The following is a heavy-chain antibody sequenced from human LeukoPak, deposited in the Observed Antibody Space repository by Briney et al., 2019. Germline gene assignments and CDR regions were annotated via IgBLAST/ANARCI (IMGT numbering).Heavy chain of an antibody. V-gene: IGHV3-21*01. J-gene: IGHJ4*02. CDR1: GFTFSSYS. CDR2: ISSSSSYI. D-gene: IGHD6-13*01. Sequence: GGSLRLSCAASGFTFSSYSMNWVRQAPGKGLEWVSSISSSSSYIYYADSVKGRFTISRDNAKNSLYLQMNSLRAEDTAVYYCARSGYSSSWLFDYWGQGTLVTVSS. CDR3: ARSGYSSSWLFDY.